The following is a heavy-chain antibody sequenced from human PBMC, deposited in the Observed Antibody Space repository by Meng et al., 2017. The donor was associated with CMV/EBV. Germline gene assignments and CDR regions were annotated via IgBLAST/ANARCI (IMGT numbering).Heavy chain of an antibody. D-gene: IGHD4-17*01. CDR3: TRDAHLTTVTPNWFDP. V-gene: IGHV1-2*02. J-gene: IGHJ5*02. Sequence: VQLVQSGGELRKPGASVKVSCKASGDTFTDYYMHWVRQAPGQGLEWMGCINPNSGDTNYAQKFQGRVTMTRDTSISTAYMELSRLRSDDTAVYYCTRDAHLTTVTPNWFDPWGQGTLVTVSS. CDR1: GDTFTDYY. CDR2: INPNSGDT.